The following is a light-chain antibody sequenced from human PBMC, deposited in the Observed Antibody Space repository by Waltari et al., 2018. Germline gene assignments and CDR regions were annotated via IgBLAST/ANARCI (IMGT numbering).Light chain of an antibody. V-gene: IGKV3-15*01. CDR2: GAS. Sequence: DIVMTQSPATLSVSPGERATFSCRASQSVSSNLAWYQQRPGQAPRLLIYGASTRAAGIPVRVSGSGSGTEFTLTISSLQSEDFAVYYCQQYNNWPLTFGQGTKVEIK. CDR1: QSVSSN. CDR3: QQYNNWPLT. J-gene: IGKJ1*01.